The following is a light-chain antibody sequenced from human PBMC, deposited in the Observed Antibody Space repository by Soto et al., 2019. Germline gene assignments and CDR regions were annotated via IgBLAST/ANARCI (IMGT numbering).Light chain of an antibody. CDR3: AAGDDSLNGYV. CDR2: SNN. V-gene: IGLV1-44*01. Sequence: QSVLTRPPSASGTPGQRVTISCSGSSSNLGSNTVNWYQQLPGTAPKILIYSNNQRPSGVPDRFSGSKSGTSASLAISRLQSEDEADYYCAAGDDSLNGYVFGTGTKVTVL. J-gene: IGLJ1*01. CDR1: SSNLGSNT.